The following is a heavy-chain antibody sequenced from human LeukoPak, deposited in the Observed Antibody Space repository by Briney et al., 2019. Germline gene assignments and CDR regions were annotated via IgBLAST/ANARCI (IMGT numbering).Heavy chain of an antibody. Sequence: GGSLRLSCAASGFSVSNNYMSWVRQAPGKGLEWVAVISYDGSNKYYADSVKGRFTISRDNSKNTLYLQMNSLRAGDTAIYYCVKELDYYGSTEEYYGGVDAFDFWGQGTMVTVSS. J-gene: IGHJ3*01. D-gene: IGHD3-22*01. CDR3: VKELDYYGSTEEYYGGVDAFDF. CDR1: GFSVSNNY. CDR2: ISYDGSNK. V-gene: IGHV3-30*18.